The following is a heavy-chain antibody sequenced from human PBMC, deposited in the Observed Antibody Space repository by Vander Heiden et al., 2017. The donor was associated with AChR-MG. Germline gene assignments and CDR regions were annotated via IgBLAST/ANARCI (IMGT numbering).Heavy chain of an antibody. J-gene: IGHJ6*03. CDR1: GYTFTGYY. D-gene: IGHD1-26*01. CDR3: ARDREGYYYYMDV. Sequence: QVQLVQSGAEVKKPGASAKVPCKPSGYTFTGYYLHWVRQASGQGLEWMGWINPNSGGTNYAQKFQGRVTMTRDTSISTAYMGLSRLRSDDTAVYYCARDREGYYYYMDVWGKGTTVTVSS. CDR2: INPNSGGT. V-gene: IGHV1-2*02.